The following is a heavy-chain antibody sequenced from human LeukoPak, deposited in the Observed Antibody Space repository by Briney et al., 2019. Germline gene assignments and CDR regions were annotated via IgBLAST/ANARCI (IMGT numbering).Heavy chain of an antibody. V-gene: IGHV3-30*02. CDR1: GFTFSSYG. CDR2: IRYDGSNK. Sequence: PGGSLRLSCAASGFTFSSYGMHWVRQAPGKGLEWVAFIRYDGSNKYYADSVKGRFTISRDNSKNTLYLQMKSLRAEDTAVYYCAKKGLGYDSSGYFIDYWGQGTLVTVSS. CDR3: AKKGLGYDSSGYFIDY. D-gene: IGHD3-22*01. J-gene: IGHJ4*02.